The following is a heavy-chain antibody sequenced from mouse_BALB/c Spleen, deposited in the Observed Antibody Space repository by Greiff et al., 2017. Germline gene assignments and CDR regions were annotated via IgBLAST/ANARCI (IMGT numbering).Heavy chain of an antibody. CDR1: GYAFTNYL. J-gene: IGHJ3*01. CDR2: INPGSGGT. Sequence: VQLQQSGAELVRPGTSVKVSCKASGYAFTNYLIEWVKQRPGQGLEWIGVINPGSGGTNYNEKFKGKATLTADKSSSTAYMQLSSLTSDDSAVYFCARDKYGNYGFAYWGQGILVTVSA. CDR3: ARDKYGNYGFAY. V-gene: IGHV1-54*01. D-gene: IGHD2-10*02.